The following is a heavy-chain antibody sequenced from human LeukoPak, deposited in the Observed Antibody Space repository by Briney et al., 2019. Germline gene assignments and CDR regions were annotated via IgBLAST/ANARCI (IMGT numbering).Heavy chain of an antibody. CDR3: TRGYYEAFDY. J-gene: IGHJ4*02. Sequence: SETLSLTCAVSGPSISSDHWNWIRQLPGKGLEWIGNVDYNGATKYNPSLQSRITISLDTSNNQFSLTLTSVTAADTALYFCTRGYYEAFDYSGQGRLVTVSS. CDR2: VDYNGAT. D-gene: IGHD3-16*01. V-gene: IGHV4-59*01. CDR1: GPSISSDH.